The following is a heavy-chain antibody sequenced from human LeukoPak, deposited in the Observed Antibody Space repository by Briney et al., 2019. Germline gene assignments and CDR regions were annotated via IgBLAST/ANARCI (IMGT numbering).Heavy chain of an antibody. V-gene: IGHV4-39*07. CDR2: IYYSGST. Sequence: SETLSLTCTVSGGSIISSNYYWGWIRQPPGKGLEWIGSIYYSGSTYYNPSLKSRVTISVDTSKSQFSLQLSSVTAADTAVYYCARDKGYSSSSALDYWGQGNLVTVSS. D-gene: IGHD6-13*01. J-gene: IGHJ4*02. CDR3: ARDKGYSSSSALDY. CDR1: GGSIISSNYY.